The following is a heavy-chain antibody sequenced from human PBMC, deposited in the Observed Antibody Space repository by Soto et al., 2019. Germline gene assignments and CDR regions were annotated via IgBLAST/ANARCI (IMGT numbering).Heavy chain of an antibody. V-gene: IGHV1-58*01. CDR3: AASRDWGSYEFGGYPS. Sequence: ASVKVSCKGSGLTFSRSAVQWVRHARGQGLEWIGWIVAASGKTDYSQIFQERVTITGEMSTSNAYTELSSLSSGDPAVYYCAASRDWGSYEFGGYPSWGQGTLVSVSS. CDR1: GLTFSRSA. J-gene: IGHJ4*02. CDR2: IVAASGKT. D-gene: IGHD2-15*01.